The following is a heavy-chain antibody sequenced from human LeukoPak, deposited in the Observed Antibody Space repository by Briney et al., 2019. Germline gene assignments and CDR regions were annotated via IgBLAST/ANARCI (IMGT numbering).Heavy chain of an antibody. CDR3: ARLPYCGGDCYPNWFDP. V-gene: IGHV5-51*01. CDR1: GYSFTTHW. Sequence: GESLKISCKGPGYSFTTHWIGWVRQMPGKGLELMGIIYPGGSDIRYSPSFQGQVTISADKSISTAYLQWSSLKASDTAMYYCARLPYCGGDCYPNWFDPWGQGTLVTVSS. D-gene: IGHD2-21*02. J-gene: IGHJ5*02. CDR2: IYPGGSDI.